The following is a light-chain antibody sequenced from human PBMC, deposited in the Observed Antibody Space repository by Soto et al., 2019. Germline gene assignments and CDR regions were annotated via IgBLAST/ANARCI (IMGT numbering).Light chain of an antibody. J-gene: IGLJ2*01. V-gene: IGLV1-51*01. CDR2: DKN. Sequence: QSALTQPPSVSAAPGQKVTISCSGSCSNIGNNYVSWYQQLPGTAPKLLIYDKNKRPSGIPERFSGSKSGTSATLGITGLQTGDEDDYYCGTWDSSLSAVVFGGGPKLTVL. CDR1: CSNIGNNY. CDR3: GTWDSSLSAVV.